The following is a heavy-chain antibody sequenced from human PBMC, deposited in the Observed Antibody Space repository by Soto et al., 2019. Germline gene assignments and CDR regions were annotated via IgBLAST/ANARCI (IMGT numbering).Heavy chain of an antibody. Sequence: QVQLVESGGGVVQPGTSLRLSCAASGFTFKTHAMHWVRQAPGKGLEWMAVIAYDGNEKFYADSVKGRFTISRDNSKNALYLQINTLRNEDTAVYYCGKDVGGDVPYYYGVDVWCQVNTVTVSS. CDR1: GFTFKTHA. V-gene: IGHV3-30*18. D-gene: IGHD1-26*01. CDR2: IAYDGNEK. CDR3: GKDVGGDVPYYYGVDV. J-gene: IGHJ6*02.